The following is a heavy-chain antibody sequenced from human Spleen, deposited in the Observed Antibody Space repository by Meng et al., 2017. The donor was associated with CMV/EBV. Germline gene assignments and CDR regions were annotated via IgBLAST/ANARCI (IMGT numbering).Heavy chain of an antibody. CDR3: ATLRRYHYGHSGYRDY. CDR1: GSISSAGYY. CDR2: IYYSGST. V-gene: IGHV4-31*02. D-gene: IGHD3-10*01. J-gene: IGHJ4*02. Sequence: GSISSAGYYWTWIRQHPGEGLEWIGNIYYSGSTSYNPSLNSRVTISLDMSKNEFYLKLTSVTVADTAEYYCATLRRYHYGHSGYRDYWGQGTLVTVSS.